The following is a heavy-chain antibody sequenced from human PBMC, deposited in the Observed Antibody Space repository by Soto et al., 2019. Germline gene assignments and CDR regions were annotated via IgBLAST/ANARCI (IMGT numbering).Heavy chain of an antibody. CDR3: ARHTPAISISDH. Sequence: QLQLQESGPGLVKPSETLSLTCTVSGGSISSSSYYWGWIRQPPGKGLEWIGSIYYSGSTYYNPSLKSRATIYVDTSKNQFSLKLSSVTAADTAVYYCARHTPAISISDHWGQGTLVTVSS. J-gene: IGHJ4*02. CDR1: GGSISSSSYY. D-gene: IGHD2-15*01. CDR2: IYYSGST. V-gene: IGHV4-39*01.